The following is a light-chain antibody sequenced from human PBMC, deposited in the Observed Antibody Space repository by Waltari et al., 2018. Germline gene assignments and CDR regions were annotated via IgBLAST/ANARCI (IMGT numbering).Light chain of an antibody. CDR2: EVN. CDR3: CSYTRGSVI. J-gene: IGLJ2*01. CDR1: SSDVGSYNL. Sequence: QSALTQPASVSGSPGQSLAISCTGTSSDVGSYNLFSWYQQFPGKAPKLTLYEVNKRPSGISNRFSGSKFGNTASLTISGLQAEDEGDYYCCSYTRGSVICGGGTKLTVL. V-gene: IGLV2-23*02.